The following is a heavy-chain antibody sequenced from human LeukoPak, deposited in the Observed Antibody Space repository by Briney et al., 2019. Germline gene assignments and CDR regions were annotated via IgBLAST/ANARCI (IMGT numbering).Heavy chain of an antibody. Sequence: PSETLSLTCTVSGGSLSSGGYYWRWLRQHPGTGLEWIGYIYYSGSTYYNPSLKSRVTISVDTSKNQFSLKLSSVTAADTAVYYCARGGCSGGSCYSPRPYHFDYWGQGTLVTVSS. CDR1: GGSLSSGGYY. D-gene: IGHD2-15*01. V-gene: IGHV4-31*03. CDR3: ARGGCSGGSCYSPRPYHFDY. CDR2: IYYSGST. J-gene: IGHJ4*02.